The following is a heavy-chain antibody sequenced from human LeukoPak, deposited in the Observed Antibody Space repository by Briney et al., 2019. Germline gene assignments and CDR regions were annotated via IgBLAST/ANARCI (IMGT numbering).Heavy chain of an antibody. CDR2: IYYRGST. CDR1: GASISSSSYY. D-gene: IGHD3-3*01. Sequence: SETLSLTCTVSGASISSSSYYWGWIRQTPGKGLEWIGSIYYRGSTYYNPSLKSRVTISVDTSKNQFSLKLSSVTAADTAVYYCARGGRKRSGSNFDYWGQGTLVTVSS. J-gene: IGHJ4*02. V-gene: IGHV4-39*07. CDR3: ARGGRKRSGSNFDY.